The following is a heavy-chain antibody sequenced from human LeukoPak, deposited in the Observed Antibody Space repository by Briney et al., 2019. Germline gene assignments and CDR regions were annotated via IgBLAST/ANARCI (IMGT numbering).Heavy chain of an antibody. CDR3: ARDGYCSSTSCYTYYYYYGMDV. D-gene: IGHD2-2*02. J-gene: IGHJ6*02. CDR2: ISSSGSTI. V-gene: IGHV3-11*04. CDR1: GFTFSDYY. Sequence: GGSLRLSCAASGFTFSDYYMSWIRQAPGKGLEWVSYISSSGSTIYYADSVKGRFTISRDNAKNSLYLQMNSLRAEDTAVYYCARDGYCSSTSCYTYYYYYGMDVWGQGTTVTVSS.